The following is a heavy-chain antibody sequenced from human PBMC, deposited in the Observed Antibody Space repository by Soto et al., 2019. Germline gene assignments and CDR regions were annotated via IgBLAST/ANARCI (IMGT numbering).Heavy chain of an antibody. D-gene: IGHD2-8*01. Sequence: EVQLVESGGGLVQPGGSLRLSCGASGFTFRSYWMHWVRQAPGKGLVWVSRINSDGTTTDYADSVKGRFTISRDNAKNNLFLKMKSLRVEDTAVYYCARDRYTILLVHGTVDEGVDVWGQGTTVTVSS. CDR3: ARDRYTILLVHGTVDEGVDV. CDR1: GFTFRSYW. V-gene: IGHV3-74*01. CDR2: INSDGTTT. J-gene: IGHJ6*02.